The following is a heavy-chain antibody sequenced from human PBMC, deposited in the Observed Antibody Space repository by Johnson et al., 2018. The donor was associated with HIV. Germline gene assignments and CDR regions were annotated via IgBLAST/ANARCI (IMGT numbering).Heavy chain of an antibody. CDR3: TTDSGWVPLEAFDI. CDR2: IKSKTDGGTT. CDR1: GFIFSNAW. J-gene: IGHJ3*02. V-gene: IGHV3-15*01. D-gene: IGHD6-19*01. Sequence: EVQLVESGGGLVKPGGSLRLSCAASGFIFSNAWMSWVRQAPGKGLEWVGRIKSKTDGGTTDYAAPVKVRFIISRDDSKNTLYLQMNSLKTEDTAVYYCTTDSGWVPLEAFDIGGQGTMVTGSS.